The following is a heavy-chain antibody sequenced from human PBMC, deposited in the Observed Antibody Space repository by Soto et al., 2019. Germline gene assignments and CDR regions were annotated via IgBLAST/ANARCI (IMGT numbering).Heavy chain of an antibody. V-gene: IGHV3-7*01. CDR2: IHPDGGEK. CDR1: GFSLSTYW. D-gene: IGHD3-10*01. J-gene: IGHJ4*02. Sequence: EVQLVESGGGLVQPGGSLRLSCAASGFSLSTYWMSWVRQTPGKGLEWVANIHPDGGEKHYVDSVKGRFSISRDNAKNSGYLQMNSLRAEHAAVYYCARQFTYGRVWGQGTLVTVSS. CDR3: ARQFTYGRV.